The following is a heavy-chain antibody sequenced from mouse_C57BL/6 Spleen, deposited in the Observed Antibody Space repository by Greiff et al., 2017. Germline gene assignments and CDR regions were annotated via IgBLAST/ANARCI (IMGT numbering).Heavy chain of an antibody. V-gene: IGHV1-22*01. CDR3: ASEGYYSNYDAMDY. D-gene: IGHD2-5*01. CDR1: GYTFTDYN. J-gene: IGHJ4*01. CDR2: INPNNGGT. Sequence: VQLQQSGPELVKPGASVKMSCKASGYTFTDYNMHWVKQSHGKSLEWIGYINPNNGGTSYNQKFKGKATLTVNKSSSTAYMELRSLTSEDSAVYYCASEGYYSNYDAMDYWCQGTSVTVSS.